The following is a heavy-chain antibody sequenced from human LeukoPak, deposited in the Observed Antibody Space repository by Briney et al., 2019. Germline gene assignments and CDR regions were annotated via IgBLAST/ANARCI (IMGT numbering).Heavy chain of an antibody. CDR2: INHSGST. CDR1: GGSFSGYY. V-gene: IGHV4-34*01. D-gene: IGHD4-17*01. CDR3: ARGYRAYGDLDC. J-gene: IGHJ4*02. Sequence: SETLSLTCAVYGGSFSGYYWSWIRQPPGKGLEWIGEINHSGSTNYNPSLKSRVTISVDTSKNQFSLKLSSVTAADTAVYYCARGYRAYGDLDCWGQGTLVTVSS.